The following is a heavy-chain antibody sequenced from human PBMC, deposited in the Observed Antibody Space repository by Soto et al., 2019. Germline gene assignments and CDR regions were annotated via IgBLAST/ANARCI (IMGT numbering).Heavy chain of an antibody. CDR1: GFTFSSYA. V-gene: IGHV3-23*01. Sequence: EVPLLESGGGLVQPGGSLRLSCAASGFTFSSYAMSWVRQAPGKELEWVSIITGSGGSTYYADSVKGRFTISRDNSKNTLYVQMNSLRAEDTAVYYCAKMSGDYYGSGSYYNVGFDYWGQGTLVTVSS. CDR3: AKMSGDYYGSGSYYNVGFDY. CDR2: ITGSGGST. J-gene: IGHJ4*02. D-gene: IGHD3-10*01.